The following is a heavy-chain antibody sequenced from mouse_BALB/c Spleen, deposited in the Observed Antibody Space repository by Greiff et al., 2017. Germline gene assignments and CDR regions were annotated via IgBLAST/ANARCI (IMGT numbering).Heavy chain of an antibody. Sequence: EVKLEESGPGLVKPSQSLSLTCTVTGYSITSDYAWNWIRQFPGNKLEWMGYISYSGSTSYNPSLKSRISITRDTSKNQFFLQLNSVTTEDTATYYCARWGYGNYGWFAYWGQGTLVTVSA. J-gene: IGHJ3*01. V-gene: IGHV3-2*02. CDR3: ARWGYGNYGWFAY. D-gene: IGHD2-10*02. CDR1: GYSITSDYA. CDR2: ISYSGST.